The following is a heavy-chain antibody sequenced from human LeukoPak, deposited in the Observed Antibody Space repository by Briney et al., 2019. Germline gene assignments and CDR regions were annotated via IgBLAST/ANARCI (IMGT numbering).Heavy chain of an antibody. D-gene: IGHD1-1*01. CDR2: IYYRGTT. CDR1: GGSISDYY. Sequence: PSETLSLTCTVSGGSISDYYWNWIRQPPGKGLEWIGYIYYRGTTNYNPSLNSRVTISLDSSKNQFPLKLSSVTAADTAVYYCARGPPRTGRERYFDYWGQGTLVSVSS. CDR3: ARGPPRTGRERYFDY. V-gene: IGHV4-59*01. J-gene: IGHJ4*02.